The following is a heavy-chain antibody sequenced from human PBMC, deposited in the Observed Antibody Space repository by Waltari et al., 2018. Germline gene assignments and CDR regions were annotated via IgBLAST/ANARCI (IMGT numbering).Heavy chain of an antibody. V-gene: IGHV3-30-3*01. D-gene: IGHD4-17*01. Sequence: QVQLVESGGGVVQPGRSLRLSCAASGFTFSSYAMHWVRQAPGKGLEWVAVISYEGSNKYYADSVKGRFTISRDNSKNTLYLQMNSLRAEDTAVYYCARDPDGDYTGAFDIWGQGTMVTVSS. CDR2: ISYEGSNK. CDR3: ARDPDGDYTGAFDI. J-gene: IGHJ3*02. CDR1: GFTFSSYA.